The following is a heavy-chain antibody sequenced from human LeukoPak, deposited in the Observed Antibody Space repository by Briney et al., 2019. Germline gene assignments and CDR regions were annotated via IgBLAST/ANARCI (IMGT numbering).Heavy chain of an antibody. V-gene: IGHV1-69*13. CDR1: GGTFSSYA. CDR3: AREGYCSSTSCYTLKH. D-gene: IGHD2-2*02. CDR2: IIPIFGTA. Sequence: SVKVSCKASGGTFSSYAIRWVRQAPGRGLEWMGGIIPIFGTANYAQKFQGRVTITADESTSTAYMELSSLRSEDTAVYYCAREGYCSSTSCYTLKHWGQGTLVTVSS. J-gene: IGHJ1*01.